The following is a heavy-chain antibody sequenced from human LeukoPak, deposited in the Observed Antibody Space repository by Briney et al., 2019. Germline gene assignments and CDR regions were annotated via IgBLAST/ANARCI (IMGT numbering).Heavy chain of an antibody. V-gene: IGHV1-2*02. J-gene: IGHJ4*02. CDR2: INPNSGGT. D-gene: IGHD3-10*01. CDR3: ARVGFGEQYYFDY. Sequence: ASVKVSCKASGYTFTGYYMHWVRQAPGQGLEWMGWINPNSGGTNYAQKFQGRVTMTRDTSISTAYMELSRLRSDDTAVYYCARVGFGEQYYFDYWGQGTLVTVSS. CDR1: GYTFTGYY.